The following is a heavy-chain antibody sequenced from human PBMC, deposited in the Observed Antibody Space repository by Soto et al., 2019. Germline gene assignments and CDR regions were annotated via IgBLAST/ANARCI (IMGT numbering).Heavy chain of an antibody. V-gene: IGHV4-59*01. Sequence: SETLSLTCTVSGDSISNYYWSWIRQPPGRGLEWIGCSYYSGTTNYNPSLSSRVTISIGASKTQFSLRLRSVTAADTAVYYCARRQDWNYLFDNWGPGILVTVSS. CDR3: ARRQDWNYLFDN. D-gene: IGHD1-7*01. CDR1: GDSISNYY. CDR2: SYYSGTT. J-gene: IGHJ4*02.